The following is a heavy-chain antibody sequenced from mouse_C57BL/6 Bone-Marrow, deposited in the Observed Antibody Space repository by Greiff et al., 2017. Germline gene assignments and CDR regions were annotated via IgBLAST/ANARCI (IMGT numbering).Heavy chain of an antibody. V-gene: IGHV1-81*01. CDR3: ARSNYEYDGGGYYYAMDY. CDR2: IYPRSGNT. D-gene: IGHD2-4*01. CDR1: GYTFTSYG. Sequence: QVQLQQSGAELARPGASVKLSCKASGYTFTSYGISWVKQRTGQGLEWIGEIYPRSGNTYYNEKFKGKATLTADKSSSTAYMELRSLTSEDSAVYFCARSNYEYDGGGYYYAMDYGGQGTSVTVAS. J-gene: IGHJ4*01.